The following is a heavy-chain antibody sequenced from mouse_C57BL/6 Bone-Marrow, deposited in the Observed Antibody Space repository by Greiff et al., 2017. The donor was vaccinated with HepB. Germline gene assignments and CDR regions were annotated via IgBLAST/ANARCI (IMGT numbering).Heavy chain of an antibody. V-gene: IGHV14-4*01. D-gene: IGHD1-1*01. Sequence: VQLQQSGAELVRPGASVKLSCTASGFNIKDDYMHWVKQRPEQGLEWIGWIDPENGDTEYASKFQGKATITADTSSNTAYLQLSSLTSVDTAVYYCTSPYYYGSSSAWFAYWGQGTLVTVSA. J-gene: IGHJ3*01. CDR2: IDPENGDT. CDR1: GFNIKDDY. CDR3: TSPYYYGSSSAWFAY.